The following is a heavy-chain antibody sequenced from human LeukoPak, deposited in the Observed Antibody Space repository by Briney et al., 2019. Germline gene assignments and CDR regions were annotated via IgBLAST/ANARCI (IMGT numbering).Heavy chain of an antibody. J-gene: IGHJ4*02. CDR3: ARETYSGSLY. Sequence: QTGGSLRLSCAASGFTVSSNYMSWVRQAPGKGLEWVSVIYSGGSTYYADCVKGRFTISRDNSKNTLYLQMNSLRAEDTAVYYCARETYSGSLYWGQGTLVTVSS. CDR2: IYSGGST. V-gene: IGHV3-66*01. CDR1: GFTVSSNY. D-gene: IGHD3-10*01.